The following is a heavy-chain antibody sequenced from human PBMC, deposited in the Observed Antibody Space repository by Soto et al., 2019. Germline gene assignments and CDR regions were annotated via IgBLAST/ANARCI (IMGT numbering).Heavy chain of an antibody. D-gene: IGHD1-26*01. J-gene: IGHJ4*02. CDR1: GGSISNSY. Sequence: SETLSLTCTVSGGSISNSYWSWIRQSPGKGLEWIGYIYSNGNTNYNPSLNSRLTISIDTSKNQFSLQLSSVTAADTAVYYCARRYGGNFDYWGQGTLVTVSS. V-gene: IGHV4-4*08. CDR3: ARRYGGNFDY. CDR2: IYSNGNT.